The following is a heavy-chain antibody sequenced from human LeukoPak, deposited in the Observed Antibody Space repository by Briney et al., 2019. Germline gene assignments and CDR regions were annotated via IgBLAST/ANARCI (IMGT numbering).Heavy chain of an antibody. Sequence: ASVKVSCKASGYTFTGYYMHWVRQAPGQGLEWMGWINPNSGGTNYAQKFQGRVTMTRDTSISTAYMELSRLRSDDTAVYYCARDQVRTVAGTYYYYGMDVWGQGATVTVSS. V-gene: IGHV1-2*02. D-gene: IGHD6-19*01. CDR1: GYTFTGYY. CDR3: ARDQVRTVAGTYYYYGMDV. J-gene: IGHJ6*02. CDR2: INPNSGGT.